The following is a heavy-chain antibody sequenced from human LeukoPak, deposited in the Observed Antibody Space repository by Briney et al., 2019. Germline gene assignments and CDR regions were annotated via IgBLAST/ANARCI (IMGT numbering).Heavy chain of an antibody. CDR3: ARPYDYVWGSYPHDAFDI. CDR2: IHYSGST. Sequence: NSSEALSLTCIVSGGSISSYYWSWIRQPPGKGLEWIGYIHYSGSTNYNPSLNSRVTISVDTSKNQFSLKLSSVTAADTAVYYCARPYDYVWGSYPHDAFDIWGQGTMVTVSS. V-gene: IGHV4-59*12. J-gene: IGHJ3*02. CDR1: GGSISSYY. D-gene: IGHD3-16*02.